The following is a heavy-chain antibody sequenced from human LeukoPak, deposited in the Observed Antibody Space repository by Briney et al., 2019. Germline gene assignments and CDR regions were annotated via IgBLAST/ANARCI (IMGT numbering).Heavy chain of an antibody. V-gene: IGHV5-51*01. CDR1: GYSFTSYW. J-gene: IGHJ5*02. CDR3: ARRGYIYGHPTNWIDP. CDR2: IYPTDSDT. D-gene: IGHD5-18*01. Sequence: GESLKISCKGSGYSFTSYWIGWVRQMPGKGLEWMGIIYPTDSDTKYSPSFQGQVTISVDKSISTAYLQWSSLKASDTAMYYCARRGYIYGHPTNWIDPWGQGTLVTVSS.